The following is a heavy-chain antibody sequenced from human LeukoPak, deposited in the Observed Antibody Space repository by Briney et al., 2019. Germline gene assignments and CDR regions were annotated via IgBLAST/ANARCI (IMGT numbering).Heavy chain of an antibody. CDR2: IRSSGDST. CDR1: GFTFKTYA. V-gene: IGHV3-23*01. Sequence: GGSLRLSCAASGFTFKTYAMSWVRQAPGKRLEWVSIIRSSGDSTYYADSVKGRFTISRDNSRNTLYLQMNSLRAEDTAVYYCAKEVRESAWFYFDYWGQGTLATVSS. D-gene: IGHD3-10*01. J-gene: IGHJ4*02. CDR3: AKEVRESAWFYFDY.